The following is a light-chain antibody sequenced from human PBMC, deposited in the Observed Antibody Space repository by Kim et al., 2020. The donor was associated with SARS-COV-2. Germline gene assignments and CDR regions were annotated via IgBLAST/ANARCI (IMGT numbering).Light chain of an antibody. CDR3: QSYDSSLSVV. Sequence: GQRVTISCTGSSSNSGAGYDVHGYQQLPGTAPKLLIYGNSNRPSGVPDRFSGSKSGTSASLAITGLQAEDEADYYCQSYDSSLSVVFGGGTQLTVL. CDR1: SSNSGAGYD. V-gene: IGLV1-40*01. J-gene: IGLJ2*01. CDR2: GNS.